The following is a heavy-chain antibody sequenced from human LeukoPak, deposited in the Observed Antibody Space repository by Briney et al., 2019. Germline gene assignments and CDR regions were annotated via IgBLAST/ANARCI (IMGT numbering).Heavy chain of an antibody. D-gene: IGHD6-6*01. CDR2: IYPGDSDT. Sequence: GESLKISCQGSGYRFSTYWIGWVRQMPGRGLEWMGFIYPGDSDTRYSPSFQGQVTISADKSISTAYLQWSSLKASDTAMYYCATGPRSIAARAFDYWGQGTLVTVSS. CDR1: GYRFSTYW. CDR3: ATGPRSIAARAFDY. V-gene: IGHV5-51*01. J-gene: IGHJ4*02.